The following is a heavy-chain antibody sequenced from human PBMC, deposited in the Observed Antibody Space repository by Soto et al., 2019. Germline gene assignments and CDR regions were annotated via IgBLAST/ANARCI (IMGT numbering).Heavy chain of an antibody. CDR1: GGTFSSYA. CDR3: ARHPHDYGDYGFDY. J-gene: IGHJ4*02. D-gene: IGHD4-17*01. Sequence: QVQLVQSGAEVKKPGSSVKVSCKASGGTFSSYAISWVRQAPGQGLEWMGGIIPIFGTANYAQKLQGRVTXXAXEXXSTAYMELSSLRSEDTAVYYCARHPHDYGDYGFDYWGQGTLVTVSS. V-gene: IGHV1-69*12. CDR2: IIPIFGTA.